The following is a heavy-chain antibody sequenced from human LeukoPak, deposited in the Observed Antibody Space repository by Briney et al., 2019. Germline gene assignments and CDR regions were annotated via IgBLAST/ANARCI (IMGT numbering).Heavy chain of an antibody. CDR2: ISAYNGNT. CDR3: ARVNDILTEDYYMDV. J-gene: IGHJ6*03. V-gene: IGHV1-18*01. CDR1: GYTFTSYG. D-gene: IGHD3-9*01. Sequence: ASVKVSCKASGYTFTSYGISWVRQAPGQGLEWMGWISAYNGNTNYAQKLQGRVTMTTDTSTSTAYMELRSLRSDDTAVYYCARVNDILTEDYYMDVWGKGTTVTISS.